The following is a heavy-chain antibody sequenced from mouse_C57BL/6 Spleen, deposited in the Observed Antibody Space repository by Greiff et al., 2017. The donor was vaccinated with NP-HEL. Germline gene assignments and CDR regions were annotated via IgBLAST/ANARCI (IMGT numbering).Heavy chain of an antibody. J-gene: IGHJ2*01. CDR2: VYPYNGGT. D-gene: IGHD2-3*01. CDR3: ARWAGYYPFDY. Sequence: EVQLQQSGPVLVKPGPSLRISFKASEFTFPDYSMHWVKTSLGKALRWIGLVYPYNGGTSYNQKFKGKATLTVDTSSSTAYMELNSLTSEDSAVYYCARWAGYYPFDYWGQGTTLTVSS. CDR1: EFTFPDYS. V-gene: IGHV1-36*01.